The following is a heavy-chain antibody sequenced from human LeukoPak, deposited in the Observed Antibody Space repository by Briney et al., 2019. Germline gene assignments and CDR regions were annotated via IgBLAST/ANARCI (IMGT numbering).Heavy chain of an antibody. CDR2: ICSSSTFI. CDR1: GFTFSSYS. CDR3: ARDKSRYCSGGSCYSGAPVDY. Sequence: GGSLRLSCAASGFTFSSYSMNWVRQAPGKGLEWVSSICSSSTFIYYADSVKGRFTTSRDNAKNSLYLLLNSLRAEDTAVYYCARDKSRYCSGGSCYSGAPVDYWGQGTPVTVSS. J-gene: IGHJ4*02. V-gene: IGHV3-21*01. D-gene: IGHD2-15*01.